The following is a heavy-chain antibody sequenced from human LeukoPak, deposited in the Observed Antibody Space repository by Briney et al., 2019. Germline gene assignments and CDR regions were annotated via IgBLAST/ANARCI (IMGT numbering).Heavy chain of an antibody. V-gene: IGHV3-15*01. Sequence: GGSLRLSCAASGFPFTSAWMSWVRQAPGKGLEWVGRIKTKTDGGTPDYAAPAKGRFTISRDDSKNTLYLQMNSLKTEDTAVYYCTTYRVGEQWMIPNYWGQGTLVTVSS. CDR1: GFPFTSAW. CDR2: IKTKTDGGTP. CDR3: TTYRVGEQWMIPNY. D-gene: IGHD6-19*01. J-gene: IGHJ4*02.